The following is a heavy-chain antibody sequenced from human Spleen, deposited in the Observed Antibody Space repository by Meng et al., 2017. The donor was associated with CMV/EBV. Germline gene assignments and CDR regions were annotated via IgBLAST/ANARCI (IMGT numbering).Heavy chain of an antibody. CDR2: FIPVFDAP. CDR3: ARGPKIPLGGVNRWPLEH. V-gene: IGHV1-69*05. D-gene: IGHD3-16*01. J-gene: IGHJ4*02. CDR1: AFHNYA. Sequence: AFHNYARSGGRQAPGQGLEWRGGFIPVFDAPDYAQKFQDRLTIAMDESTSSASMELSGLRFEDTAVYFCARGPKIPLGGVNRWPLEHWGQGSLVTVSS.